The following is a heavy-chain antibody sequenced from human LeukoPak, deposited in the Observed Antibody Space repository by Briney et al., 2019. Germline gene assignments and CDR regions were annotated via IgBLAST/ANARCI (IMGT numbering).Heavy chain of an antibody. CDR3: ARDIGSGSYY. CDR2: INPNSGDT. CDR1: GYIFTGYC. V-gene: IGHV1-2*02. D-gene: IGHD3-10*01. Sequence: GASVKVSCKASGYIFTGYCMHWMRQAPGQGLEWMGWINPNSGDTNYAQKFQGRVTMTRDTSINTAYMELSRLRSDDTAVYYCARDIGSGSYYWGQGTLVTVSS. J-gene: IGHJ4*02.